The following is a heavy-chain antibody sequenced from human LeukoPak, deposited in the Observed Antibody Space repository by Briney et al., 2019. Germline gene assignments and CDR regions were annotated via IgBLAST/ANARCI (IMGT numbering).Heavy chain of an antibody. V-gene: IGHV4-59*05. CDR2: IYYSGST. J-gene: IGHJ5*02. CDR1: GDSISSHY. CDR3: ARHVVDIVATSAFYNWFDP. D-gene: IGHD5-12*01. Sequence: PSETLSLTCTVSGDSISSHYWSWIRQPPGKGLEWIGSIYYSGSTYYNPSLKSRVTISVDTSKNQFSLKLSSVTAADTAVYYCARHVVDIVATSAFYNWFDPWGQGTLVTVSS.